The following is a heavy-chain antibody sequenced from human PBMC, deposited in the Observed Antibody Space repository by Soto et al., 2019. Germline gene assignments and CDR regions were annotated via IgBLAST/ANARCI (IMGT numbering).Heavy chain of an antibody. CDR3: AKLGPYGSESYSFRYDWFDH. Sequence: EVQLVDSGGGLIQPGGSLRLSCAASGFSVSSRHMIWVRQAPGKGLEWDSVIYSGGTTYYAVSVKGRFTISRDKSKNTVYLHMDSLRTEDTAVYHCAKLGPYGSESYSFRYDWFDHWGQGTLVTVSS. D-gene: IGHD3-10*01. CDR1: GFSVSSRH. CDR2: IYSGGTT. J-gene: IGHJ5*02. V-gene: IGHV3-53*01.